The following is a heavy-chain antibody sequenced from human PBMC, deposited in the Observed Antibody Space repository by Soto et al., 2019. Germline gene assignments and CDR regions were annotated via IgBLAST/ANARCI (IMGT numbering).Heavy chain of an antibody. V-gene: IGHV1-3*01. Sequence: ASVKVSCKASGYTFTSYAMHWVRQAPGQRLEWMGWINAGNGNTKYSQKFQGRVTITRDTSASTAYMELSSLRSEDTAVYYCARSPATKETHAFDIWGQGTMVTVSS. J-gene: IGHJ3*02. CDR3: ARSPATKETHAFDI. CDR1: GYTFTSYA. CDR2: INAGNGNT.